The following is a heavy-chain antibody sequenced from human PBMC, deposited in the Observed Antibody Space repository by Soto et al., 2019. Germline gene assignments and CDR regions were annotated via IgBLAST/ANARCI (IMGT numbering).Heavy chain of an antibody. D-gene: IGHD4-17*01. CDR1: GYTFTSYD. V-gene: IGHV1-8*01. CDR3: ARGYGDYDSEERWYYYYYMDV. Sequence: QVQLVQSGAEVKKPGASVKVSCKASGYTFTSYDINWVRQATGQGLEWMGWMNPNSGNTGYAQKFQGRVTMTRNTSISTAYMELSSLRSEDTAVYYCARGYGDYDSEERWYYYYYMDVWGKGTTVTVSS. CDR2: MNPNSGNT. J-gene: IGHJ6*03.